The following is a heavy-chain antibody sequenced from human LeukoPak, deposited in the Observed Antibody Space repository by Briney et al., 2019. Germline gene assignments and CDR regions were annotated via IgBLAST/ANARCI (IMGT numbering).Heavy chain of an antibody. V-gene: IGHV3-30*18. CDR3: AKELYNYGDYGAEGLDV. J-gene: IGHJ6*02. CDR1: GFTFGNYG. D-gene: IGHD4-17*01. Sequence: GGSLRLSCAVSGFTFGNYGMHWVRQAPGKGLEWVALISYDGSSECYAGSVKGRFTISRDNSKITVYLQMNSLKAEDTAVYYCAKELYNYGDYGAEGLDVGGQGTTVTVS. CDR2: ISYDGSSE.